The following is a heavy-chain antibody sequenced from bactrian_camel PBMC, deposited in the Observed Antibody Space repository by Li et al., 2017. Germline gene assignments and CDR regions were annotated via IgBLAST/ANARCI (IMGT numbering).Heavy chain of an antibody. CDR1: SYADTLYC. V-gene: IGHV3S61*01. CDR2: IDRNGIT. D-gene: IGHD4*01. CDR3: VAVPRVGSIACTKVALRLEEATGFGD. J-gene: IGHJ6*01. Sequence: HVQLVESGGGSVQPGGSLRLSCSVSSYADTLYCLAWFRQAPGKEREGVACIDRNGITVFADSVNGRFTISQDNAKNTLFLEMTSLKPEDTGMYYCVAVPRVGSIACTKVALRLEEATGFGDWSQGTQVTVS.